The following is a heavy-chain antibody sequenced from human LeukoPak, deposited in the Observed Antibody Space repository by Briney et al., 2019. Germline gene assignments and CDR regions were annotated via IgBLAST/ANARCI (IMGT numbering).Heavy chain of an antibody. J-gene: IGHJ5*02. CDR3: ARETPVHYCSGGSCYSPWFDP. Sequence: GASVKVSCKASGYTFTSYDISWVRQAPGQGLEWMGGIIPIFGTANYAQKFQGRVTITADKSTSTAYMELSSLRSEDTAVYYCARETPVHYCSGGSCYSPWFDPWGQGTLVTVSS. D-gene: IGHD2-15*01. CDR2: IIPIFGTA. CDR1: GYTFTSYD. V-gene: IGHV1-69*06.